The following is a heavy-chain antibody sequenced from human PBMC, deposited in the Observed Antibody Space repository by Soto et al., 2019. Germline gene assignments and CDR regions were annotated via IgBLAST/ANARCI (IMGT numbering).Heavy chain of an antibody. J-gene: IGHJ4*02. CDR2: IYYSGST. Sequence: SWTLALTCTVSGECICIYYWGGILKPPGKGLEWIGYIYYSGSTNYNPSLKSRVTISVDTSKNQFSLKLSSVTAADTAVYYCARDNYGSGSYYLNWGQGTLVTVS. V-gene: IGHV4-59*01. D-gene: IGHD3-10*01. CDR3: ARDNYGSGSYYLN. CDR1: GECICIYY.